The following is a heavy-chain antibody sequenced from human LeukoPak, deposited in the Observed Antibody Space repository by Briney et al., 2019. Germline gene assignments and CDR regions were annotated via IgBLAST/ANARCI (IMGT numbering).Heavy chain of an antibody. Sequence: GASVKVSCKASTYTFTRYGISWVRQAPGQGLEWMGWISGYNGNTNYAQKFLGRVSMTADTATSTAYMELSSLRSEDTAVYYCARDGKAGAFDIWGQGTMVTVSS. CDR2: ISGYNGNT. CDR1: TYTFTRYG. J-gene: IGHJ3*02. V-gene: IGHV1-18*01. D-gene: IGHD4-23*01. CDR3: ARDGKAGAFDI.